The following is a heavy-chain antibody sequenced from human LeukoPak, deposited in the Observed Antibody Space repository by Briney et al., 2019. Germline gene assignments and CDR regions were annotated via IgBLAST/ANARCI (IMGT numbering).Heavy chain of an antibody. CDR3: ARHPPYDSSGYYRDY. D-gene: IGHD3-22*01. CDR2: IYYSGIT. Sequence: SETLSLTCTVSGGSISSSSYYWGWIRQPPGKGLEWIGSIYYSGITYYNPSLKSRVTISVDTSKNQFSLKLSSVTAADTAVYYCARHPPYDSSGYYRDYWGQGTLVTVSS. J-gene: IGHJ4*02. V-gene: IGHV4-39*01. CDR1: GGSISSSSYY.